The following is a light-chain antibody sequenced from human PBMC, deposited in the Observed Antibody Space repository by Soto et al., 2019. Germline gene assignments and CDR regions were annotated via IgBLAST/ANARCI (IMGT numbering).Light chain of an antibody. CDR3: HQYGNSPQT. J-gene: IGKJ1*01. CDR1: QSIGSN. V-gene: IGKV3-15*01. Sequence: EMVLTQSPVTLSLSPGERATVSCRASQSIGSNLAWYQQKLGQAPRLLIYRASTRATGIPARFSGSGSGTEFTLTISSLQSEYFALYYCHQYGNSPQTFGQGTKVDIK. CDR2: RAS.